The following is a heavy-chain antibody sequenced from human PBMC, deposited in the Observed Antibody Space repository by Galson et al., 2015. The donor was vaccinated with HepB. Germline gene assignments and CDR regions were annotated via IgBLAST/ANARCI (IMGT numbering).Heavy chain of an antibody. CDR1: GFNFSSSA. V-gene: IGHV1-58*02. D-gene: IGHD1-26*01. CDR2: IVVGSGNT. Sequence: SVKVSCKASGFNFSSSAMQWVRQARGRRLEWIGWIVVGSGNTKDAQKFQERVTITRDMSTRTAYMELSSLRSEDTAVCYCAAGIVGTTTPDFDSWGQGTLVTVSS. CDR3: AAGIVGTTTPDFDS. J-gene: IGHJ4*02.